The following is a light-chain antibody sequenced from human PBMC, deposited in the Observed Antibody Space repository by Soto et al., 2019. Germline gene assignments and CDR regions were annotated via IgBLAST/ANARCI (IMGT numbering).Light chain of an antibody. CDR2: DAS. CDR3: QQRGGVT. V-gene: IGKV3-11*01. J-gene: IGKJ4*01. CDR1: QSVSSY. Sequence: EIVLTQSPATVSLSPGERATLSCRASQSVSSYLAWYQQKPGQAPRLLIYDASNRATGIPARFSGSGSGTDFTLTISSLEPEDFAGYSCQQRGGVTFGGVTKVDVK.